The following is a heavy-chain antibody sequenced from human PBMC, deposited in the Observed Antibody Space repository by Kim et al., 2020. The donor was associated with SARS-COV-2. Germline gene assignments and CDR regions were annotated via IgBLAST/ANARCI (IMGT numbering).Heavy chain of an antibody. D-gene: IGHD3-22*01. Sequence: TPSLKSRVTISVDTSKNQFSLKLSSVTAADTAVYYCASEIYDSSGYRLDYWGQGTLVTVSS. CDR3: ASEIYDSSGYRLDY. J-gene: IGHJ4*02. V-gene: IGHV4-31*02.